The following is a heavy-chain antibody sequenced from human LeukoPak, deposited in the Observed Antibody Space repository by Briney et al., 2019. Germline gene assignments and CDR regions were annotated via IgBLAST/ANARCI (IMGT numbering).Heavy chain of an antibody. CDR1: GGSISSYY. Sequence: SETLSLTCTVSGGSISSYYWSWIRQPPGKGLEWIGYIYYSGSTNYNPSLKSRVTISVDTSKNQFSLKLSSVTAADTAVYYCARVGSTAWPFDYWGQGTLVTVSS. V-gene: IGHV4-59*08. J-gene: IGHJ4*02. CDR3: ARVGSTAWPFDY. D-gene: IGHD6-13*01. CDR2: IYYSGST.